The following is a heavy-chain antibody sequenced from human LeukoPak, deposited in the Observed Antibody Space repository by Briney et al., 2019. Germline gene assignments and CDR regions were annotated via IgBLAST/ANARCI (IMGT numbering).Heavy chain of an antibody. Sequence: GESLKISCKGSGYSFTSYWIGWVRQMPGKGLEWMGIIYPGDSDTRYSPSFQGQVTISADTSISAAYLQWSSLKASDTAMYYCARGGSTMVTPYYFDYWGQGTLVTVSS. V-gene: IGHV5-51*01. CDR1: GYSFTSYW. CDR2: IYPGDSDT. CDR3: ARGGSTMVTPYYFDY. D-gene: IGHD3-10*01. J-gene: IGHJ4*02.